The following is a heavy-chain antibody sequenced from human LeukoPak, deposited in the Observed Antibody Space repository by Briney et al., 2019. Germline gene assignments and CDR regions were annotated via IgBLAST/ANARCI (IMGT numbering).Heavy chain of an antibody. D-gene: IGHD6-13*01. Sequence: SETLSLTCAVYGGSFSGCYWSWIRQPPGKGLEWIGEINHSGSTNYNPSLKSRVTISVDTSKNQFSLKLSSVTAADTAVYYCARSGGIAAAVDYWGQGTLVTVSS. CDR1: GGSFSGCY. CDR3: ARSGGIAAAVDY. CDR2: INHSGST. V-gene: IGHV4-34*01. J-gene: IGHJ4*02.